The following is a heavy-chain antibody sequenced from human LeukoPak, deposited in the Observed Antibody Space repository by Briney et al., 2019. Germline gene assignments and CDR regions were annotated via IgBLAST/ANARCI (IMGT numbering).Heavy chain of an antibody. J-gene: IGHJ4*02. CDR3: ARQPGRQSRFDY. V-gene: IGHV4-61*08. CDR2: IYYSGST. Sequence: SQTLSLTCTVSGGSISSGGYYWSWIRQPPGKGLEWIGYIYYSGSTNYNPSLKSRVTISVDTSKNQFSLKLSSVTAADTAVYYCARQPGRQSRFDYWGQGTLVTVSS. D-gene: IGHD6-19*01. CDR1: GGSISSGGYY.